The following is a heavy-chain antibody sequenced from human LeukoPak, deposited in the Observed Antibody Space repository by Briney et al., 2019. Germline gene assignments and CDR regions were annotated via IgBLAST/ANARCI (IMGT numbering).Heavy chain of an antibody. V-gene: IGHV7-4-1*02. CDR1: GYTFTSYA. J-gene: IGHJ6*02. CDR3: ARGIGYCSSTSCKDYGMDV. Sequence: GASVKVSCKALGYTFTSYAMNWVRQAPGQGLEWMGWINTNTGNPTYAQGFTGRFVFSLDTSVSTAYLQISSLKAEDTAVYYCARGIGYCSSTSCKDYGMDVWGQGTTVTVSS. CDR2: INTNTGNP. D-gene: IGHD2-2*01.